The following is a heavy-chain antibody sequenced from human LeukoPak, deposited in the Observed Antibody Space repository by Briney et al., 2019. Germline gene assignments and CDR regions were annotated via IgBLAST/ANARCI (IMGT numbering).Heavy chain of an antibody. CDR1: GGSISSYY. CDR2: IYYSGST. J-gene: IGHJ1*01. Sequence: TSETLSLTCTVSGGSISSYYWSWIRQPPGKRLEWIGYIYYSGSTSYNPSLESRVTISVDTSKNQISLKLSSVTAADTAVYYCARGRPRTSNIWYVDAWGQGILVTVSS. CDR3: ARGRPRTSNIWYVDA. V-gene: IGHV4-59*01. D-gene: IGHD6-13*01.